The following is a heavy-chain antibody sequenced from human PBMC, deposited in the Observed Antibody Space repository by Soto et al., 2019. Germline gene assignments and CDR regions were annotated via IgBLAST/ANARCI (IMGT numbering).Heavy chain of an antibody. CDR2: ISHDGVNK. CDR3: AKDIGYCSGTTCYHPGMDV. CDR1: KLTFSSYG. D-gene: IGHD2-2*01. V-gene: IGHV3-30*18. J-gene: IGHJ6*02. Sequence: GGSLRLSCAVTKLTFSSYGMHWVRQAPGKGLEWVAVISHDGVNKKYGDSVKGRFTISRDNSKKTLYLQMNSLRSEDTAVYYCAKDIGYCSGTTCYHPGMDVWGQGTPVTV.